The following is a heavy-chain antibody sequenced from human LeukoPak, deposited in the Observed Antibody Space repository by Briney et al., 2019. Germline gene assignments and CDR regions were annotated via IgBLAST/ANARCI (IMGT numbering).Heavy chain of an antibody. D-gene: IGHD5-18*01. V-gene: IGHV4-4*07. CDR1: GCSISSYY. Sequence: SETLSLTCTVSGCSISSYYWSWIRQPAGKGLEWIGRIYTSGSTNYKHSVKSRVTMSIDTSKNQFYLKLSSVTAADTAVYYCARYGYSDGPTDFDYWGQGTLVTVSS. J-gene: IGHJ4*02. CDR2: IYTSGST. CDR3: ARYGYSDGPTDFDY.